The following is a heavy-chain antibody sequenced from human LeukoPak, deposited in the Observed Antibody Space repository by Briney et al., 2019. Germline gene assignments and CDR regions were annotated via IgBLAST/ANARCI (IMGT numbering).Heavy chain of an antibody. Sequence: PGGSLRLSCAASGFTFNNYGMHWVRQAPGKGLEWVAFVYYHGNTKYYAASVKGRFTISRDNSRNSLYIQMNSLRTEDTAVYYCAGLRFLEWLDDNYGPFDYWGQGTLVTVSS. V-gene: IGHV3-30*02. CDR1: GFTFNNYG. CDR2: VYYHGNTK. J-gene: IGHJ4*02. D-gene: IGHD3-3*01. CDR3: AGLRFLEWLDDNYGPFDY.